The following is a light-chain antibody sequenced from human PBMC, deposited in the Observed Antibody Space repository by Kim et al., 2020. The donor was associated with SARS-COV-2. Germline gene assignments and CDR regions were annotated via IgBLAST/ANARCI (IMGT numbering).Light chain of an antibody. V-gene: IGKV1-5*03. J-gene: IGKJ2*01. CDR1: QTISRW. CDR2: KAI. Sequence: SAYVGDRVSITCRASQTISRWLAWYQQKTGKAPKLLIYKAISLESGVPSRFSGSAAGTVFTLTITSLQPDDFETYDCQQYERYPYTFGQGNNLEI. CDR3: QQYERYPYT.